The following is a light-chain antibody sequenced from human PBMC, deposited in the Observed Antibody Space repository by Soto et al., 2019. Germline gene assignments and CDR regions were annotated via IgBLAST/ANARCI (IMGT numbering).Light chain of an antibody. CDR3: SSYTSSSVV. CDR1: SSDVGGYNY. V-gene: IGLV2-14*01. CDR2: EVS. Sequence: QSVLTQPASVSGSPGQSITISCTGTSSDVGGYNYVSWYQQHPGKAPKLMIYEVSQRPSGVSNRFSGSKSGNTASLTISGLQAEDEAYYYCSSYTSSSVVFGGGTKLTVL. J-gene: IGLJ2*01.